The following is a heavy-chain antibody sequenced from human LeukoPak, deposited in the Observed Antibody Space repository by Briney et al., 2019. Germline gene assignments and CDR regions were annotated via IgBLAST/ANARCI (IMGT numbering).Heavy chain of an antibody. D-gene: IGHD3-22*01. CDR3: ARVDFSYYYDSSGYYSWFDP. Sequence: GASVKVSCKASGYTFTSYGISWVRQAPGQGLEWMGGIIPIFGTANYAQKFQGRVTITADESTSTAYMELSSLRSEDTAVYYCARVDFSYYYDSSGYYSWFDPWGQGTLVTVSS. V-gene: IGHV1-69*13. CDR1: GYTFTSYG. CDR2: IIPIFGTA. J-gene: IGHJ5*02.